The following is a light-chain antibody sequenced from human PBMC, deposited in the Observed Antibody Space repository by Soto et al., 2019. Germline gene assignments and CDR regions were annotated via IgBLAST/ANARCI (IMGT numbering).Light chain of an antibody. CDR3: CSYAGGYIYV. Sequence: QSVLTQPRSASGSPGQSVTISCTGTSSDVGGHDYVSWYQQHPGRAPKVMIYDVSKRPSGVPDRFSGSKSGNTASLTISGLQAEDEADYYCCSYAGGYIYVFGTGTKVTVL. CDR2: DVS. V-gene: IGLV2-11*01. J-gene: IGLJ1*01. CDR1: SSDVGGHDY.